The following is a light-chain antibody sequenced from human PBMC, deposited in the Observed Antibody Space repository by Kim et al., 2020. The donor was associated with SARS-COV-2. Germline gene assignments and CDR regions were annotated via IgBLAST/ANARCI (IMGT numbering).Light chain of an antibody. CDR1: KWKQKF. J-gene: IGLJ7*01. V-gene: IGLV3-1*01. Sequence: VSQGQTAKITCSGDKWKQKFASWYKQKPGQSPVAVIYRDDNRPSGVPERFSGSKSGNTATLTISETQPMDEADYYCQAWDNSAGLFGGGTQLTVL. CDR3: QAWDNSAGL. CDR2: RDD.